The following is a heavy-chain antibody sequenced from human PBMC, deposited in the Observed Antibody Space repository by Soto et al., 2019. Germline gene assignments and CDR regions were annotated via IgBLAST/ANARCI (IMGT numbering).Heavy chain of an antibody. D-gene: IGHD6-6*01. J-gene: IGHJ4*02. CDR1: GGSISSSSYY. CDR3: ARHESSSPGDLIDY. V-gene: IGHV4-39*01. CDR2: IYYSGST. Sequence: SETLSLTCTVSGGSISSSSYYWGWIRQPPGKGLEWIGSIYYSGSTYYNPSLKSRVTISVDTSKNEFSLKLSSVTAADTAVYYCARHESSSPGDLIDYWGQGTLVTVSS.